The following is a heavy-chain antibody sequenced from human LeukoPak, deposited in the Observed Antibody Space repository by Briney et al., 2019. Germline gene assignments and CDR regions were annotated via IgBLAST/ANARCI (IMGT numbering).Heavy chain of an antibody. V-gene: IGHV3-48*01. D-gene: IGHD3-10*01. J-gene: IGHJ6*02. CDR2: ISSSSSTI. Sequence: GGSLRLSCAASGFTFSSYSMNWVRQAPGKGLEWVSYISSSSSTIYYADSVKGRFTISRDNAKNSLYLQMNSLRAEDTAVYYCARADRLLWFGELLHPHMDVWGQGTPVTVSS. CDR3: ARADRLLWFGELLHPHMDV. CDR1: GFTFSSYS.